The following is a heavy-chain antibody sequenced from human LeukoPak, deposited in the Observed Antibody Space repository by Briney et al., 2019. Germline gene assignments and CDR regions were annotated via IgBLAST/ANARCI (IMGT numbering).Heavy chain of an antibody. CDR1: GGSIRSYY. D-gene: IGHD2-2*01. Sequence: PSGTLSLTCTVSGGSIRSYYWSWIRQPPGKGLEWIAYIFYSGSTNFNPSLKSRVTISVDTSKNQFSLRLSSVTAADTAVYYCARSESRYNWFDPWGQGTLVTVSS. J-gene: IGHJ5*02. V-gene: IGHV4-59*08. CDR2: IFYSGST. CDR3: ARSESRYNWFDP.